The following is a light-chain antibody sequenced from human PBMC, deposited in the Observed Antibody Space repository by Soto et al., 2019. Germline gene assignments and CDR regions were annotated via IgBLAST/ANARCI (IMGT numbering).Light chain of an antibody. V-gene: IGKV3-11*01. CDR1: QSVSTY. CDR3: QQRSDWPLT. J-gene: IGKJ4*01. Sequence: ETVLTQSPASLSLSPGERATLSCRASQSVSTYLAWYQRKPGQAPRLLIYDASNRATGIPARFTGSGSGTDFTLTISSLEPEDFAVYYCQQRSDWPLTFGGGTKVDIK. CDR2: DAS.